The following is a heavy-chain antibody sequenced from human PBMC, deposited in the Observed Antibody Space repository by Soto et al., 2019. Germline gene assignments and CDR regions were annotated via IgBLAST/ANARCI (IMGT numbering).Heavy chain of an antibody. Sequence: ASGKVSCKASPYTFTSYGISWVRQAPGQGLEWMGWISADNGNTNYAQKLQGRVTMTTDTSTSTAYMELRSLRSGDTAVYYCARDGGDYSNYGEPFDYWGQGTLVTVSS. J-gene: IGHJ4*02. CDR1: PYTFTSYG. CDR2: ISADNGNT. V-gene: IGHV1-18*04. D-gene: IGHD4-4*01. CDR3: ARDGGDYSNYGEPFDY.